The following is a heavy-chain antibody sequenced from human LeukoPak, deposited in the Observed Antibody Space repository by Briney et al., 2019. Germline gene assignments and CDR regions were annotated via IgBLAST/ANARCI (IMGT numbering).Heavy chain of an antibody. J-gene: IGHJ4*02. CDR3: AKDLWDSGSQAYFDY. Sequence: GGSLRLSCAASGITFSSYAMSWVRQAPGEGLEWVSGVSGSGGSTYYADSVKGRFTISRDNSKNTLYLQMNSLRAEDTAVYYCAKDLWDSGSQAYFDYWGQGTLVTVSS. V-gene: IGHV3-23*01. D-gene: IGHD3-10*01. CDR1: GITFSSYA. CDR2: VSGSGGST.